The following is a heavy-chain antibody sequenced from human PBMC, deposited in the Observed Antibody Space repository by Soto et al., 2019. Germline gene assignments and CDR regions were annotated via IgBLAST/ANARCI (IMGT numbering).Heavy chain of an antibody. J-gene: IGHJ4*02. D-gene: IGHD1-26*01. V-gene: IGHV3-30*18. CDR2: ISNDGSNK. CDR3: AKGFGNYWAFDY. CDR1: GFSFSTYG. Sequence: QVHLVESGGGVVQPGRSLRLSCAASGFSFSTYGMHWVRQAPGKGLEWVAFISNDGSNKYYADSVKGRFTISRANSRNSLYLQMNRRRAEDTAVYSCAKGFGNYWAFDYWGQGTLVTVSS.